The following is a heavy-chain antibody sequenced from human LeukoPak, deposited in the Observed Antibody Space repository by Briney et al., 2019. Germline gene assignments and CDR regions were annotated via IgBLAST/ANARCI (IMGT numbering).Heavy chain of an antibody. V-gene: IGHV3-23*01. D-gene: IGHD3-22*01. CDR3: AKCSTCDSSGIDAFDI. CDR2: ISSTGGST. J-gene: IGHJ3*02. Sequence: PGGSLRLSCVASGFTFSSCAMTWVRQAPGKGLEWVSAISSTGGSTYSADSVKGRFTISRDNSKNTLFLQMDSLRAEDTAVYHCAKCSTCDSSGIDAFDIWGQGTMVTVSS. CDR1: GFTFSSCA.